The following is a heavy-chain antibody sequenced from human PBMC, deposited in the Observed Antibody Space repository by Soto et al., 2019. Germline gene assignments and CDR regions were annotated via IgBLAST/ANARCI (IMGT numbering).Heavy chain of an antibody. D-gene: IGHD6-19*01. CDR1: GFTFSSYG. Sequence: LRLSCAASGFTFSSYGMHWVRQAPGKGLEWVAVIWYDGSNKYYADSVKGRFTISRDNSKNTLYLQMNSLRAEDTAVYYCAREQPGIAVAGTGFYYYYYGMDVWGQGTTVTVSS. CDR3: AREQPGIAVAGTGFYYYYYGMDV. J-gene: IGHJ6*02. V-gene: IGHV3-33*01. CDR2: IWYDGSNK.